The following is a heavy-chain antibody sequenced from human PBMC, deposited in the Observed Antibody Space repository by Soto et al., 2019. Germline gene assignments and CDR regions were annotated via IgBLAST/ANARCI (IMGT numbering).Heavy chain of an antibody. CDR1: GYTFTSYA. Sequence: QVQLVQSGAEVKKPGASVKVSCKASGYTFTSYAMHWVRQAPGQRLEWMGWINPGNGNTKYSQKFQGRVTITRDTSASTAYMELSSLRSEDTAVYYCARTTMVRGVTYYGMDVWGQGTTVTVSS. CDR3: ARTTMVRGVTYYGMDV. CDR2: INPGNGNT. V-gene: IGHV1-3*01. J-gene: IGHJ6*02. D-gene: IGHD3-10*01.